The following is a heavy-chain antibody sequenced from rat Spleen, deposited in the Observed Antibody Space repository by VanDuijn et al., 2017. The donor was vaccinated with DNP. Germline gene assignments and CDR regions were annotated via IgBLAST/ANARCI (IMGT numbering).Heavy chain of an antibody. CDR1: GFTFSDYY. D-gene: IGHD4-3*01. Sequence: EVQLVESGGGLVQPGRSLKLSCAASGFTFSDYYMAWVRQAPTKGLEWVASISYDGVHAYYRGSVKGRFTISRDNAKNSLSLQMDSLRSEDTATYYCTSPVPSGHYVMDAWGQGTSFTVSS. V-gene: IGHV5-20*01. J-gene: IGHJ4*01. CDR2: ISYDGVHA. CDR3: TSPVPSGHYVMDA.